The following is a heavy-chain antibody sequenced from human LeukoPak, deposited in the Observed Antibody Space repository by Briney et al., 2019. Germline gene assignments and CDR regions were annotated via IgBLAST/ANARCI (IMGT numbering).Heavy chain of an antibody. Sequence: GGSLRLSCAASGFTFSSYAMSWVRQAPGKGLEWVAAITGSGGSTYYADSVKGRFTISRDNSKNTLYVQMNSLRAEDTAVYYCATERNWVFDYWGQGTLVTVSS. CDR2: ITGSGGST. CDR1: GFTFSSYA. D-gene: IGHD7-27*01. V-gene: IGHV3-23*01. J-gene: IGHJ4*02. CDR3: ATERNWVFDY.